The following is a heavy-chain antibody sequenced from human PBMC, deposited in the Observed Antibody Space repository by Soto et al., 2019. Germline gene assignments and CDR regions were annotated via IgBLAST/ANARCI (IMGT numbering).Heavy chain of an antibody. D-gene: IGHD2-2*01. CDR2: IYYSGST. CDR3: ARDRVVPAASYYYYYYMDV. V-gene: IGHV4-59*01. J-gene: IGHJ6*03. CDR1: GGSISSYY. Sequence: SETLSLTCTVSGGSISSYYWSWIRQPPGKGLEWIGYIYYSGSTNYNPSLKSRVTISVDTSKNQVSLKLGSVTAADTAVYYCARDRVVPAASYYYYYYMDVWGKGTTVTVSS.